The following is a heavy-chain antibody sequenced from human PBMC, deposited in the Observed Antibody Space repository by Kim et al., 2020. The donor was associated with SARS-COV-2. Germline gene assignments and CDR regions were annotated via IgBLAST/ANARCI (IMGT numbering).Heavy chain of an antibody. CDR2: IWYDGSNK. Sequence: GGSLRLSCAASGFTFSSYGMHWVRQAPGKGLEWVAVIWYDGSNKYYADSVKGRFTISRDNSKNTLYLQMNSLRAEDTAVYYCARDERVGAHFDYWGQGTLVTVSS. CDR1: GFTFSSYG. D-gene: IGHD1-26*01. V-gene: IGHV3-33*01. CDR3: ARDERVGAHFDY. J-gene: IGHJ4*02.